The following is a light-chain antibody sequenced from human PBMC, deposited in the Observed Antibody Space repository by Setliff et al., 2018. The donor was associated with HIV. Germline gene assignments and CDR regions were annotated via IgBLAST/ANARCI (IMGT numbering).Light chain of an antibody. CDR2: EVS. V-gene: IGLV2-14*01. J-gene: IGLJ1*01. CDR3: SSYTSSSTPYV. Sequence: QSALTQPASVSWSPGQSITISCTGTSSDVGGYNYVSLYQQHPGKAPKLMIYEVSNRPSGVSNRFSGSKSGNTASLTISGLQAEDEADYYCSSYTSSSTPYVFGTGTKSPS. CDR1: SSDVGGYNY.